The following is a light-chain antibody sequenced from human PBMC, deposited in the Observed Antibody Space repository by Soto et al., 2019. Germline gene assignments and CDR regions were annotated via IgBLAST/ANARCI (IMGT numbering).Light chain of an antibody. Sequence: QSVLTQPASVSGSPGQSITISCTGTSSDVGGYNYVSWYQQHPGKAPKLLIYDVSDRPSGVSNRFSGSKSGSTASLTISGLQAEDEADYYCSSYTTSSTRVFGIGTKLTVL. J-gene: IGLJ1*01. CDR3: SSYTTSSTRV. V-gene: IGLV2-14*01. CDR1: SSDVGGYNY. CDR2: DVS.